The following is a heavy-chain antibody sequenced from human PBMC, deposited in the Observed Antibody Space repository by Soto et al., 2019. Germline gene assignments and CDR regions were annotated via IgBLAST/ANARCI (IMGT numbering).Heavy chain of an antibody. J-gene: IGHJ5*02. Sequence: GSLRLSCAASGFTFSIYWMSWVRQAPGKGLEWVANIKQDGSEKYYVDSVKGRFTISRDNAKNSLYLQMNSLRAEDTAVYYCARVDSSSWYNWFDPWGQGTLVTVSS. CDR2: IKQDGSEK. CDR1: GFTFSIYW. V-gene: IGHV3-7*03. D-gene: IGHD6-13*01. CDR3: ARVDSSSWYNWFDP.